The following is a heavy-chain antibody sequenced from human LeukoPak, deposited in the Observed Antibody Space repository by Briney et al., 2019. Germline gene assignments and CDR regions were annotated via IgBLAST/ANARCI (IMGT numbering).Heavy chain of an antibody. Sequence: SQTLSLTCAISGDSVSSNSAAWNWIRQSPSRGLEWLGRTYYRSKWYNDYAVSVKSRITINPDTSKNQFSLRLNSVTPEDTAVYYCARNSRYYYDSSGYSGNFDYWGQGTVVTVSS. CDR1: GDSVSSNSAA. V-gene: IGHV6-1*01. D-gene: IGHD3-22*01. J-gene: IGHJ4*02. CDR2: TYYRSKWYN. CDR3: ARNSRYYYDSSGYSGNFDY.